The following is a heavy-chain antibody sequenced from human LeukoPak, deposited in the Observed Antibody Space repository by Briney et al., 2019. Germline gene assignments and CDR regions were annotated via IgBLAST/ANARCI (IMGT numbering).Heavy chain of an antibody. CDR1: GGTFSSYA. Sequence: ASVKVSCKASGGTFSSYAISWVRQAPGQGLEWMGGIIPIFGTANYAQKFQGRVTITADESTSTAYMELSSLRSGDTAVYYCARVRCSSTSCYERGFDYWGQGTLVTVSS. CDR3: ARVRCSSTSCYERGFDY. V-gene: IGHV1-69*13. CDR2: IIPIFGTA. D-gene: IGHD2-2*01. J-gene: IGHJ4*02.